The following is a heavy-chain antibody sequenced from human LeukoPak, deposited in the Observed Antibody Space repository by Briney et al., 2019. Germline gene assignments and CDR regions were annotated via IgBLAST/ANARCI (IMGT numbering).Heavy chain of an antibody. CDR2: IKQDGSEK. J-gene: IGHJ4*02. CDR1: GFTLSSYW. V-gene: IGHV3-7*03. Sequence: GGSLRLSCAASGFTLSSYWMSWVRQAPGKGLEWVANIKQDGSEKNYVDFVKGRFTISRDNAKNSLYLQMDSLRAEDTAVYYCARDGRSGWNDHDYWGQGTLVIVSS. D-gene: IGHD6-19*01. CDR3: ARDGRSGWNDHDY.